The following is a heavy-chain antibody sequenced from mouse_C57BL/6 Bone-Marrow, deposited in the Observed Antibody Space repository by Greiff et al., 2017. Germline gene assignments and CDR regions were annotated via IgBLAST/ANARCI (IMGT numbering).Heavy chain of an antibody. CDR2: IYPRSGNT. D-gene: IGHD2-5*01. V-gene: IGHV1-81*01. CDR3: ARGSYYSNYVDY. CDR1: GYPFTSYG. Sequence: VQLVESGAELARPGASVKLSCKASGYPFTSYGISWVKQRTGQGLEWIGEIYPRSGNTYYNEKFKGKATLIAYKSSSTAYMELRSLTSAHSTVYFCARGSYYSNYVDYRGQGTTLKVSS. J-gene: IGHJ2*01.